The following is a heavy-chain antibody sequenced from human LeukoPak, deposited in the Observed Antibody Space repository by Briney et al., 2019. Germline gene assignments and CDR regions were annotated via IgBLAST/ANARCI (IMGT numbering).Heavy chain of an antibody. Sequence: SETLSLTCLLSGGSIGPYYWSWIRQPAGKGLEWIGRIYTSGSTNYNPSLKSRVTMSVDTSKNQFSLKLSSVTAADTAVYYCARGAIVGATAVAAFDIWGQGTMVTVSS. J-gene: IGHJ3*02. CDR2: IYTSGST. CDR1: GGSIGPYY. CDR3: ARGAIVGATAVAAFDI. D-gene: IGHD1-26*01. V-gene: IGHV4-4*07.